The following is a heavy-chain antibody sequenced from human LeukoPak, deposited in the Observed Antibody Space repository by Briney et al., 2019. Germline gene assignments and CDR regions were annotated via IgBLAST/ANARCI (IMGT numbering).Heavy chain of an antibody. D-gene: IGHD6-13*01. CDR3: ARDQIAAAGVHYMDV. CDR2: IIPIFGTA. J-gene: IGHJ6*03. V-gene: IGHV1-69*13. Sequence: GASVKVSCKASGGTFSSYAICWVRQAPGQGLEWMGGIIPIFGTANYAQKFQGRVTITADESTSTAYMELSSLRSEDTAVYYCARDQIAAAGVHYMDVWGKGTTVTISS. CDR1: GGTFSSYA.